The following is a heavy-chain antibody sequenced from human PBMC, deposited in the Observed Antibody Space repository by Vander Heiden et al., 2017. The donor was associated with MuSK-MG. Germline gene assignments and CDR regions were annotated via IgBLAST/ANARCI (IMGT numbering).Heavy chain of an antibody. D-gene: IGHD2-2*02. J-gene: IGHJ3*02. CDR3: TTDLSTPDTFDAFDI. Sequence: EVQLVESGGGLVKPGGSLRLSCAASGFTFSNAWMSWVRQAPGKGLEWVGRIKSKTDGGTTDYAAPGKGRFTISRDDSKNTLYLQMNRLKTEDTAVYYCTTDLSTPDTFDAFDIWGQGTMVTVSS. CDR1: GFTFSNAW. CDR2: IKSKTDGGTT. V-gene: IGHV3-15*01.